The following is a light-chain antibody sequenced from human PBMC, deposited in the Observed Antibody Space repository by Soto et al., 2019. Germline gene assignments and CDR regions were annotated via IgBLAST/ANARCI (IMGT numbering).Light chain of an antibody. Sequence: QSALTQPASVSGSPVQSMTISCTGTSSDVGGYNYVSWYQQHPGKDPKLMIYDVSNRPSGVYNRFAGSKSGNTASLTISGVRARDEADYYCSFYTSSSTRVFGGGTK. CDR1: SSDVGGYNY. CDR2: DVS. CDR3: SFYTSSSTRV. J-gene: IGLJ3*02. V-gene: IGLV2-14*01.